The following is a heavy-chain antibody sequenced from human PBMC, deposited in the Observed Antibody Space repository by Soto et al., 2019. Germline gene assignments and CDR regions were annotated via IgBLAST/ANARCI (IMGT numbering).Heavy chain of an antibody. Sequence: QVQVVQSGAEVKKPGASVKVSCKASGYTFTSYAMHWVRQAPGQRLEWMGWINPGNGNTKNSQKFQGRVTITRDTFASTAYMELSSLRSEDTAVYYCARGASSVTTFYFDLRGRGTLVTVSS. CDR1: GYTFTSYA. V-gene: IGHV1-3*01. CDR3: ARGASSVTTFYFDL. CDR2: INPGNGNT. J-gene: IGHJ2*01. D-gene: IGHD4-17*01.